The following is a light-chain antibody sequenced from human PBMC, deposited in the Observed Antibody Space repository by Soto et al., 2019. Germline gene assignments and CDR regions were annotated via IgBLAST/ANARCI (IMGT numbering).Light chain of an antibody. CDR2: GAS. CDR1: QSVSSY. J-gene: IGKJ5*01. CDR3: KQYKEWPPFT. V-gene: IGKV3-15*01. Sequence: EIVLTQSPDTLSLSPGERATLSCRASQSVSSYLAWYQQKPGQAPRLLILGASTRATGIPARFSGSGSGTEFTLSISSLQSEDFAVYYCKQYKEWPPFTFGQGTRLEIK.